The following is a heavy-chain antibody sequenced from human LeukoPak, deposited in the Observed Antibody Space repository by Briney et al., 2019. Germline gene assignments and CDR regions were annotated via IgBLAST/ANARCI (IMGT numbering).Heavy chain of an antibody. J-gene: IGHJ6*04. CDR1: GYTFTSYG. Sequence: GASVKDSCKASGYTFTSYGISWVRQAPGQGLEWMGWISAYNGNTNYAQKLQGRVTMTTDTSTSTAYMELRSLRSDDTAVYYCAREVTPRITGTTLDVWGKGTTVTVSS. CDR3: AREVTPRITGTTLDV. V-gene: IGHV1-18*01. CDR2: ISAYNGNT. D-gene: IGHD1-20*01.